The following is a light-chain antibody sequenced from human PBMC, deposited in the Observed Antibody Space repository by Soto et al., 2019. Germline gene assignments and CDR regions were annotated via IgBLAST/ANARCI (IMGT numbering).Light chain of an antibody. CDR2: GNT. CDR3: QSYDSSLSGVV. Sequence: QSVLTQPPSVSGAPGQRVTISCTGSGSNIGAGFDVDWYQQVPGTAPKLLIYGNTNRPSGVPDRFSGSKSDTSASLAITGLQAEDEADYFCQSYDSSLSGVVFGGGTKLTVL. CDR1: GSNIGAGFD. J-gene: IGLJ2*01. V-gene: IGLV1-40*01.